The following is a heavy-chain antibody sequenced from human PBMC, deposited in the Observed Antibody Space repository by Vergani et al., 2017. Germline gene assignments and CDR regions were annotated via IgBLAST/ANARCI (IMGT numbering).Heavy chain of an antibody. J-gene: IGHJ4*02. CDR1: GLPVSGFAFNTYA. CDR2: ISATGDENT. D-gene: IGHD6-19*01. CDR3: AQGANSGPRLPVY. V-gene: IGHV3-23*04. Sequence: RLVQSGGGLAHPGGSLRLSCAASGLPVSGFAFNTYAMIWVRQAPGKGLEWVSGISATGDENTDYADSVKGRFTISRDNSKSTLFLQMNGLTSEDTAIYYCAQGANSGPRLPVYWGQGALVAVSS.